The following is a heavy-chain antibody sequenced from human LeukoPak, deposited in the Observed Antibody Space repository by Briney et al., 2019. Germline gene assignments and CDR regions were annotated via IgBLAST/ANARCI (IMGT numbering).Heavy chain of an antibody. CDR3: ARVLSGSHPPFYFDF. V-gene: IGHV3-21*01. D-gene: IGHD1-26*01. CDR2: ISSTSNSYI. Sequence: TGGSLRLSCAASGFPFSDYSMNWIRQAPGKGLEWVSSISSTSNSYIFYADSVKGRFAISGDNAEDSLFLQMNSLRVEDTAVYYCARVLSGSHPPFYFDFWGQGSLVTVSS. CDR1: GFPFSDYS. J-gene: IGHJ4*02.